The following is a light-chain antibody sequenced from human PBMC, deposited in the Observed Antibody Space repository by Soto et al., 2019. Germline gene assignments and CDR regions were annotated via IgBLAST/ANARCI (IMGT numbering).Light chain of an antibody. Sequence: QSVLTQSPSASGTPWQRDTISCSGSASTIGRNYVYWYQQLPGTAPKLLIYRNSQRPSGVPDRFSGSKSGTSASLAISGLRSEDEADYYCAAWDDNLSGLYVFGAGTKVTVL. CDR2: RNS. CDR1: ASTIGRNY. V-gene: IGLV1-47*01. J-gene: IGLJ1*01. CDR3: AAWDDNLSGLYV.